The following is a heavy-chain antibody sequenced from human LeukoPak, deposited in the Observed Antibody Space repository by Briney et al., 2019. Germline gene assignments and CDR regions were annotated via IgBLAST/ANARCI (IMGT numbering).Heavy chain of an antibody. CDR2: ISDTSDTI. J-gene: IGHJ1*01. Sequence: PGGSLRLSCAASGFTFNTCRMSWVRQAPGKGLEWISFISDTSDTIYYADSVKGRFTISRDNAKNSLYLQMNSLRADDTAVYYCASISGSYLDFQHWGQGTLVTVSS. CDR3: ASISGSYLDFQH. CDR1: GFTFNTCR. D-gene: IGHD3-10*01. V-gene: IGHV3-48*04.